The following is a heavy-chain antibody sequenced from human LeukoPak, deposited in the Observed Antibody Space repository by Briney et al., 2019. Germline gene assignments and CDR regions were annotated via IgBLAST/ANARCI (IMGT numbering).Heavy chain of an antibody. CDR2: ISSSSSYI. CDR1: GFTFSSYS. Sequence: PGGSLRLSCAASGFTFSSYSMNWVRQAPGKGLEWVSFISSSSSYIYYADSVKGRFTISRDNAKNSLYLQMNSLRTEDTALYYCAHTVTPRYFQFWGQGTLVTVSS. D-gene: IGHD4-17*01. J-gene: IGHJ1*01. V-gene: IGHV3-21*01. CDR3: AHTVTPRYFQF.